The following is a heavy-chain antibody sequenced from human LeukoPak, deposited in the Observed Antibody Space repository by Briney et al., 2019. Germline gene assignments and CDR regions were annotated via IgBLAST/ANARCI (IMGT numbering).Heavy chain of an antibody. Sequence: PGGSLRLSCAASGFTFSSCGMHWVRQAPGKGLEWVAVVSYDGSNKYYADSVKGRFTIPRDNSKNTLYLQMNSLRAEDTAVYYCAKDRGYDLGPDYWGQGTLVTVSS. CDR1: GFTFSSCG. V-gene: IGHV3-30*18. CDR3: AKDRGYDLGPDY. J-gene: IGHJ4*02. CDR2: VSYDGSNK. D-gene: IGHD5-12*01.